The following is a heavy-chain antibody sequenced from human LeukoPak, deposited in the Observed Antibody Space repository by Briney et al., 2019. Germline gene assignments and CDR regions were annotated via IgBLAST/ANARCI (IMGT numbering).Heavy chain of an antibody. CDR3: ARIRCGHSGSVCYNH. D-gene: IGHD3-9*01. J-gene: IGHJ4*02. Sequence: PSETLSLTCGVFGVSINDYYWSWIRQSPGKGLEWIGEISHTEGTRYNPSLESRVTMSVGTSENQLSLKLIFVTAADTAVYYCARIRCGHSGSVCYNHWGLGTLVTASS. V-gene: IGHV4-34*01. CDR1: GVSINDYY. CDR2: ISHTEGT.